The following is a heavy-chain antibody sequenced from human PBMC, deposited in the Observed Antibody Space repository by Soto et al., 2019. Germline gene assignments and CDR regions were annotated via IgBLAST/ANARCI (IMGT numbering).Heavy chain of an antibody. V-gene: IGHV4-59*08. CDR1: GGSISSYY. J-gene: IGHJ5*02. Sequence: SETQSLTCTVSGGSISSYYWSWIRQPPGKGLEWIGYIYYSGSTNYNPSLKSRVTISVDTSKNQFSLKLSSVTAADTAVYYCARHWIVGTSHPNWFDPWGQGTLVTVSS. D-gene: IGHD1-7*01. CDR2: IYYSGST. CDR3: ARHWIVGTSHPNWFDP.